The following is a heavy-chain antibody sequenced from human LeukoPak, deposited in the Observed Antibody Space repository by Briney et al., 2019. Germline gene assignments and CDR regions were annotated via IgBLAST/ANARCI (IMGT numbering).Heavy chain of an antibody. V-gene: IGHV4-34*01. J-gene: IGHJ4*02. CDR1: GGPFSGYF. CDR3: ARGRTTGLSGLDY. Sequence: PSETLSLTCAVSGGPFSGYFWSWIRQSSGKGLEWIGEIHNSGTTNYNPSLKSRVTISVDTSKNQFSLKLSSVTAADTAVYYCARGRTTGLSGLDYWGQGTLVTVSS. CDR2: IHNSGTT. D-gene: IGHD1-1*01.